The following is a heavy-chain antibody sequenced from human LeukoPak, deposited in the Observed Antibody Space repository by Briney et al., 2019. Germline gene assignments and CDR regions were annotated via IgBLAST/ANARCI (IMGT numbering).Heavy chain of an antibody. CDR2: IYHSGST. CDR1: GGSLNGNNW. D-gene: IGHD3-9*01. V-gene: IGHV4-4*02. Sequence: SGTLSLTCAVSGGSLNGNNWWGWVRRPPGKGLGWCGEIYHSGSTNYNPFFKSRVTILGGKNKNHSSMRLSSVTAAAAALYYCAISRNEILGGYYSFDYWGQGILVTVSS. CDR3: AISRNEILGGYYSFDY. J-gene: IGHJ4*02.